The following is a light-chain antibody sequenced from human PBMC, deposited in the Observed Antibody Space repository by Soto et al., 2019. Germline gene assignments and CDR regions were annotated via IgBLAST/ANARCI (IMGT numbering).Light chain of an antibody. J-gene: IGKJ1*01. CDR2: RSS. V-gene: IGKV3-20*01. Sequence: EVVLTQSPGTLSLSPGERATLSCRASETISSSHLAWYQQTPGQAPRLLLYRSSTRATGIPDRFSGSGSGKRLILSIRGVDPADAELFNCQNYEGLWWTCRRG. CDR3: QNYEGLWWT. CDR1: ETISSSH.